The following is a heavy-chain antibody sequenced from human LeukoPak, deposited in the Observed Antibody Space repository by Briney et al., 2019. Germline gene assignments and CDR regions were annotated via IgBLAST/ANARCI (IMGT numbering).Heavy chain of an antibody. CDR1: GFTFSSYG. CDR2: IWYDGSNK. V-gene: IGHV3-33*01. CDR3: ARELLFGPLGD. D-gene: IGHD3-10*01. Sequence: GRSLRLSCAASGFTFSSYGMHWVRQAPGKGLEWVAVIWYDGSNKYYADSVKGRFTISRDNSKNTLYLQMNSLRAEDTAVYYCARELLFGPLGDWGQGTLVTVSS. J-gene: IGHJ4*02.